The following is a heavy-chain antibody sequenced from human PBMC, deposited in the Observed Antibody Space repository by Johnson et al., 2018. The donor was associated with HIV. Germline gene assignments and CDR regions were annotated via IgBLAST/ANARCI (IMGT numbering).Heavy chain of an antibody. V-gene: IGHV3-15*01. CDR1: GIIFTNTW. J-gene: IGHJ3*02. Sequence: VQLVESGGGLVRPGGSLRLSCAVSGIIFTNTWMTWVRQAPGKGLEWVGHIKSEADGGTTDYGAPAKGRFTISRDDSKNRLYLQMTSLKSEDTDVYYCTTDSEGHVFDIWGQGTMVTVSS. CDR3: TTDSEGHVFDI. CDR2: IKSEADGGTT.